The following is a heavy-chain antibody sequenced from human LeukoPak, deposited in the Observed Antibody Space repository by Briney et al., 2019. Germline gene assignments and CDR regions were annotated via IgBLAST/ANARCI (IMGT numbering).Heavy chain of an antibody. CDR1: GGSISSSAYF. J-gene: IGHJ4*02. D-gene: IGHD6-13*01. CDR3: VRAAAEPNGGHEDFDC. Sequence: SETLSLTCTVSGGSISSSAYFWGWIRQPPGKGLEWIGTMSYGGNAYYNPSHMSRVTMSVDTSKSQLSLNLRSVTAADTAVYYCVRAAAEPNGGHEDFDCWGQGTLVTVSS. V-gene: IGHV4-39*01. CDR2: MSYGGNA.